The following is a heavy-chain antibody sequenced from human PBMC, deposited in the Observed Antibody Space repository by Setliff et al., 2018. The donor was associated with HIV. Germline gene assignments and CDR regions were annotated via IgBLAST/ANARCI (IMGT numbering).Heavy chain of an antibody. D-gene: IGHD4-17*01. CDR1: GGSISTYY. J-gene: IGHJ3*01. CDR3: ARVQMAYAAFDV. Sequence: SETLSLTCTVTGGSISTYYWSWIRQPPGKGLEWIGSIYFTGRSDNNPSLKSRVTLSVDTSKHQFSLKLSSATAADTAVYYCARVQMAYAAFDVWGQGTMVTVSS. CDR2: IYFTGRS. V-gene: IGHV4-59*01.